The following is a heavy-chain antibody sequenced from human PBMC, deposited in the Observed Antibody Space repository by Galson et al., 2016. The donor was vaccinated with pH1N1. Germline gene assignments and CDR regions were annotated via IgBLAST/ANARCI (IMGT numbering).Heavy chain of an antibody. J-gene: IGHJ5*02. CDR2: FHHTDGT. V-gene: IGHV4-39*07. Sequence: ETLSLTCTVSGGSISSDTYYWGWIRQPPGKGLEWFGSFHHTDGTYYNPSLKCRFTISVDTSKSQISLTLSYVSSADTSMYYCSRSAQWLLYSRFDPWGQGILVTVSS. CDR3: SRSAQWLLYSRFDP. CDR1: GGSISSDTYY. D-gene: IGHD6-19*01.